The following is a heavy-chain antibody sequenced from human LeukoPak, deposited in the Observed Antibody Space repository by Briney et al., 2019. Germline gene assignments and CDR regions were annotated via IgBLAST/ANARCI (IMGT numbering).Heavy chain of an antibody. J-gene: IGHJ3*02. CDR2: INHSGST. CDR3: ARGRPDAFDI. Sequence: PSETLPLTCAVYGGSFSGYYWSWIRQPPGKGLEWIGEINHSGSTNYNPSLKSRVTISVDTSKNQFSLKLSSVTAADTAVYYCARGRPDAFDIWGQGTMVTVSS. CDR1: GGSFSGYY. V-gene: IGHV4-34*01.